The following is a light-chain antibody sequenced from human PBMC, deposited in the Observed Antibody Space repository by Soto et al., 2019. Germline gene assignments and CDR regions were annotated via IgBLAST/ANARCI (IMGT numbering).Light chain of an antibody. CDR1: QSVSSTF. CDR3: QQYGDTPVT. V-gene: IGKV3-20*01. J-gene: IGKJ1*01. Sequence: EIVLTQSPGTLSLSPGERATLSCRASQSVSSTFFAWYQQKPGQAPRLLLYATSTRAAGFPDRFSGSGSGTDFTLTISSLEPEDFAVYYCQQYGDTPVTFGQGTKVDIK. CDR2: ATS.